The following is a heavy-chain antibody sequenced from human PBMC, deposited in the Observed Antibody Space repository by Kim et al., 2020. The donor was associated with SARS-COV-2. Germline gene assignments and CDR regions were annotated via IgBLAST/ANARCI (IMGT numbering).Heavy chain of an antibody. D-gene: IGHD3-3*01. Sequence: YANSVKGRFSISRDNSKNTLYLQMNSLRAEDTAVYYCAKLVLRFLEWSDYWGQATLVTVSS. J-gene: IGHJ4*02. CDR3: AKLVLRFLEWSDY. V-gene: IGHV3-23*01.